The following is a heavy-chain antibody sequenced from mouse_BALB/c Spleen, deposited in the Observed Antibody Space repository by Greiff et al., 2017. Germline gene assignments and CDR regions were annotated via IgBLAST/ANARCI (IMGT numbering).Heavy chain of an antibody. CDR1: GYAFTNYL. V-gene: IGHV1-54*01. CDR3: AHRYDDLYYAMDY. CDR2: INPGSGGT. D-gene: IGHD2-14*01. Sequence: QVQLQQSGAELVRPGTSVKVSCKASGYAFTNYLIEWVKQRPGQGLEWIGVINPGSGGTNYNEKFKGKATLTADKSSSTAYMQLSSLTSDDSAVYFCAHRYDDLYYAMDYWGQGTSVTVSS. J-gene: IGHJ4*01.